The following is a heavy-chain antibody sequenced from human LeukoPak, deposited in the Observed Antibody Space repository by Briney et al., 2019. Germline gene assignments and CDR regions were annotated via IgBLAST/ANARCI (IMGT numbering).Heavy chain of an antibody. CDR2: IKSKTDGGTT. V-gene: IGHV3-15*01. CDR3: TTHSIVGGRSYFDY. CDR1: GLTFSNAW. D-gene: IGHD1-26*01. Sequence: PGGSLRLSCAASGLTFSNAWMSWVRQAPGKGLEWVGRIKSKTDGGTTNYAVPVKGRFTISRDDSKNTLYLQMNSLKTEDTAVYYCTTHSIVGGRSYFDYWGQGTLVTVSS. J-gene: IGHJ4*02.